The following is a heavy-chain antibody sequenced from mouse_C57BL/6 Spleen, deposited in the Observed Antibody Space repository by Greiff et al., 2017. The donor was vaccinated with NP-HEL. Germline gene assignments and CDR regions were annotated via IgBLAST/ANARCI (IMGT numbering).Heavy chain of an antibody. CDR2: IYPRSGNT. J-gene: IGHJ4*01. D-gene: IGHD1-1*01. Sequence: QVQLQQSGAELARPGASVKLSCKASGYTFTSYGISWVKQRTGQGLEWIGEIYPRSGNTYYNEKFKGKATLTADKSSSTAYMELRSLTSEDSAVYFCARDYYGSSYVSYAMDYWGQGTSVTVSS. V-gene: IGHV1-81*01. CDR3: ARDYYGSSYVSYAMDY. CDR1: GYTFTSYG.